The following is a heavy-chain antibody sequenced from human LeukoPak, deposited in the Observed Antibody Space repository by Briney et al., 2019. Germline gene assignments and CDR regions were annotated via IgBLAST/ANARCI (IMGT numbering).Heavy chain of an antibody. D-gene: IGHD1-26*01. V-gene: IGHV6-1*01. CDR1: GDSVSSDTTA. J-gene: IGHJ4*02. CDR3: ARRNWEAGIDY. Sequence: SQTLSLTCAISGDSVSSDTTAWNWIRQSPSRGLEWLGRAYYTSKWITNYAVSVRSRITVDPNTSNNQFSLQLNSVTAADTAVYYCARRNWEAGIDYWGQGTLVTVSS. CDR2: AYYTSKWIT.